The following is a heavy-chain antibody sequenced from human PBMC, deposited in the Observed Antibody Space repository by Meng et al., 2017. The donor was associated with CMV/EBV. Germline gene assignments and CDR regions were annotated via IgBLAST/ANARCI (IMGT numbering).Heavy chain of an antibody. V-gene: IGHV1-46*01. CDR2: ITPSGDAT. D-gene: IGHD2-2*01. CDR3: ARLRIDFGHCSSTSCYAFDI. Sequence: ASVKVSCKASGYAFSSYYMLWVRQAPGQGLQWMGIITPSGDATNYAQGFQGRLTMTRDTSSSTLYMELSSLRSEDTAVYYCARLRIDFGHCSSTSCYAFDIWGQGTMVTVSS. CDR1: GYAFSSYY. J-gene: IGHJ3*02.